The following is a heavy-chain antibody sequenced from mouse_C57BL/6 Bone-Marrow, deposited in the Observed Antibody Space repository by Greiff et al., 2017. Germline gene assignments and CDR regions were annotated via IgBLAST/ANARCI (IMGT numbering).Heavy chain of an antibody. D-gene: IGHD1-1*01. CDR1: GYAFSSSW. CDR2: IYPGDGDT. V-gene: IGHV1-80*01. Sequence: VQLQESGPELVKPGASVKISCKASGYAFSSSWMNWVKQRPGKGLEWIGRIYPGDGDTNYNGKFKGKATLTADKSSSTAYMQLSSLTSEDSAVYFCARFLLRYFDYWGQGTTLTVSS. CDR3: ARFLLRYFDY. J-gene: IGHJ2*01.